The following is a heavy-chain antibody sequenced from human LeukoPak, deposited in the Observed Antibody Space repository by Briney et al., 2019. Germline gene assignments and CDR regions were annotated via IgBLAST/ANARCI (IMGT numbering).Heavy chain of an antibody. CDR2: IYYSGST. CDR1: GGSISSGDYY. J-gene: IGHJ4*02. Sequence: SETLSLTCTVSGGSISSGDYYWSWIRQPPGKGLEWIGYIYYSGSTNYNPSLKSRATISVDTSKNQFSLKLSSVTAADTAVYYCARGLSGDWGQGTLVTVSS. D-gene: IGHD1-26*01. V-gene: IGHV4-61*08. CDR3: ARGLSGD.